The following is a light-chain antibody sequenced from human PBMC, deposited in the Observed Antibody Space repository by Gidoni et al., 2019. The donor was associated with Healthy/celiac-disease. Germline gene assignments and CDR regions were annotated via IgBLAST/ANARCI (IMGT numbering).Light chain of an antibody. J-gene: IGKJ4*01. CDR1: QSVSSSY. CDR2: CAS. CDR3: QQYGSSPPNT. V-gene: IGKV3-20*01. Sequence: DIVLTQSPGTLSLSPGERATLSCRASQSVSSSYLAWYQQKPGQAPRLLIYCASSRATGIPDRFSGSGSGTDFTLTISRLEPEDFAVYFCQQYGSSPPNTFGGXTKVEIK.